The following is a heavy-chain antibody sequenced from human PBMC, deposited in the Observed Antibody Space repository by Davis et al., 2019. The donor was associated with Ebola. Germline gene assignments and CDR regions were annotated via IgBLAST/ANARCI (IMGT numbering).Heavy chain of an antibody. V-gene: IGHV1-18*01. Sequence: ASVKVSCKASGGTFSSYAISWVRQAPGQGLEWMGWISGYNGNTNYAQKLQGRVTMTTDTSTSTAYMELRSLRSDDTAVYYCASRPGGSSAWPNWFDPWGQGTLVTVSS. CDR1: GGTFSSYA. D-gene: IGHD6-19*01. J-gene: IGHJ5*02. CDR3: ASRPGGSSAWPNWFDP. CDR2: ISGYNGNT.